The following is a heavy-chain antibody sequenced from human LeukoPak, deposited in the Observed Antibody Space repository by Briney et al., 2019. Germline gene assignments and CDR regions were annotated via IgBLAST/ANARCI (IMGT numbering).Heavy chain of an antibody. CDR1: GGSISSYY. D-gene: IGHD2-15*01. V-gene: IGHV4-59*01. Sequence: SETLSLTCSVSGGSISSYYWSWIRQPPGKGLEWIGYISYSGNTNYNPSLKSRVTISVDTSKNQFSLKLSSVTAADTAVYYCATRSAGVAATFDCWGQGALVTVSS. J-gene: IGHJ4*02. CDR2: ISYSGNT. CDR3: ATRSAGVAATFDC.